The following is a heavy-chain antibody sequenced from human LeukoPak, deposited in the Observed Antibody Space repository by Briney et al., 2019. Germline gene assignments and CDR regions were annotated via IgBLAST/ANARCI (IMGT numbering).Heavy chain of an antibody. J-gene: IGHJ4*02. V-gene: IGHV4-34*01. D-gene: IGHD3-10*01. CDR3: ARPYGSGSYYFDY. Sequence: SETLSLTCAVYGGSFSGYYWSWIRQPPGKRLEWIGEINHSGSTNYNPSLKSRVTISVDTSKNQFSLKLSSVTAADTAVYYCARPYGSGSYYFDYWGQGTLVTVSS. CDR1: GGSFSGYY. CDR2: INHSGST.